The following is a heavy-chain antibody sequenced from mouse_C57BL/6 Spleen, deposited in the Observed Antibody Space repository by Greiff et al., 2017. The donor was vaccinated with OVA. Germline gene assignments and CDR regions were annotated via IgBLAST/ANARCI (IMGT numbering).Heavy chain of an antibody. CDR2: ISYDGSN. D-gene: IGHD2-5*01. Sequence: VQLKESGPGLVKPSQSLSLTCSVTGYSITSGYYWNWIRQFPGNKLEWMGYISYDGSNNYNPSLKNRISITRDTSKNQFFLKLNSVTTEDTATYYCARDSNYPFAYWGQGTLVTVSA. CDR1: GYSITSGYY. V-gene: IGHV3-6*01. CDR3: ARDSNYPFAY. J-gene: IGHJ3*01.